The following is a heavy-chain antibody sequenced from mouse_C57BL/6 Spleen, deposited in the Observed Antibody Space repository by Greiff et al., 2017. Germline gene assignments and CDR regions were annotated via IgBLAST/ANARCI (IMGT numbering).Heavy chain of an antibody. CDR2: IDPSDSYT. D-gene: IGHD2-2*01. CDR1: GYTFTSYW. CDR3: ARLELVSKTWFAY. V-gene: IGHV1-69*01. J-gene: IGHJ3*01. Sequence: QVQLQQSGAELVMPGASVKLSCKASGYTFTSYWMHWVKQRPGQGLEWIGVIDPSDSYTKYNQKFKGKSTLTVDKSSSTAYMQLSSLTSEDSAVYYCARLELVSKTWFAYWGQGTLVTVSA.